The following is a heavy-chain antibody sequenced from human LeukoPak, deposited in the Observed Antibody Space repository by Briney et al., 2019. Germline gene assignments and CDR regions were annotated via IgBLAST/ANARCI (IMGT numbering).Heavy chain of an antibody. CDR2: LNTNTGNP. CDR3: ARTTAVAGSDAFDI. D-gene: IGHD6-19*01. Sequence: ASVKVSCKASGYTFTGYYMHWVRQAPGQGLEWMGWLNTNTGNPTYAQGFTGRYVFSLDTSVSTAYLQISSLKAEDTAVYYCARTTAVAGSDAFDIWGQGTMVTVSS. J-gene: IGHJ3*02. V-gene: IGHV7-4-1*02. CDR1: GYTFTGYY.